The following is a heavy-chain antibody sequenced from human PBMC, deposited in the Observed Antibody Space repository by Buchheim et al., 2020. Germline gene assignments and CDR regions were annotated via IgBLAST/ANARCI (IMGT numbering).Heavy chain of an antibody. D-gene: IGHD1-7*01. V-gene: IGHV4-61*02. CDR2: LYSSGDT. Sequence: QVQLHESGPGLVKPSQTLSLTCTVSGASITSGSYFWSWIRQPAGKRPEWIGRLYSSGDTNSKPSLRSRVTISVDTSNNLFSLQLASVTAAETAIYYSARGFTPVGNLFCFDPWGLGTL. CDR3: ARGFTPVGNLFCFDP. J-gene: IGHJ5*02. CDR1: GASITSGSYF.